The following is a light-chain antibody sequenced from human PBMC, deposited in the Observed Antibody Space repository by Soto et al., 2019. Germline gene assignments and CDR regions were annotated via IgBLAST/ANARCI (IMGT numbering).Light chain of an antibody. J-gene: IGKJ5*01. CDR3: QQHSDWPPIT. V-gene: IGKV3D-20*02. CDR2: DAS. Sequence: EFVLTQSPGTLSLSPGERATVSCRASQTVRNNYLAWYQQKPGQAPRLLIHDASDRAPGIPGGFSGSGSGTDFTLTIASLEPEDFAVYYCQQHSDWPPITFGQGTRLEIK. CDR1: QTVRNNY.